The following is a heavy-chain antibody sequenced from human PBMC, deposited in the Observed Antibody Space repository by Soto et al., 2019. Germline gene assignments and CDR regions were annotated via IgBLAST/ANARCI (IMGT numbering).Heavy chain of an antibody. Sequence: SETLSLTCTVSGGSIISYYWSWILQPPWKGLEWIGYIYYSGSTNYNPSLKSRVTISVDTSKNQLSLKLSSVTAADTAVYYCARRYGYYFDYWGQGTLVTVSS. J-gene: IGHJ4*02. CDR3: ARRYGYYFDY. CDR1: GGSIISYY. V-gene: IGHV4-59*08. D-gene: IGHD4-17*01. CDR2: IYYSGST.